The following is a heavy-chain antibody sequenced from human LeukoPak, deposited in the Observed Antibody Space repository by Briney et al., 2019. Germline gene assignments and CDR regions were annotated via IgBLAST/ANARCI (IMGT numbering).Heavy chain of an antibody. D-gene: IGHD3-22*01. J-gene: IGHJ2*01. CDR2: INHSGST. Sequence: PSETLSLTCAVYGGSFSGYYWSWIRQPPGKGLEWIGEINHSGSTNYNPPLKSRVTISVDTSKNQFSLKLSSVTAADTAVYYCARDRDIGGYFREKPHWYSDLWGRGTLVTVSS. CDR1: GGSFSGYY. V-gene: IGHV4-34*01. CDR3: ARDRDIGGYFREKPHWYSDL.